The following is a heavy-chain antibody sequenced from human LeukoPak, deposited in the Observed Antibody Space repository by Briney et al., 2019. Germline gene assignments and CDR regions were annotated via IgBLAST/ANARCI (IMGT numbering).Heavy chain of an antibody. CDR1: GFTFSSYG. CDR3: ARDRGSWRYFDY. Sequence: GRSLRLSCAASGFTFSSYGMHWVRQAPGKGLEWVAVIWYDGSNKYYEDSVKGRFTVSRDNFKNTLYLQMNSLRAEDTAVYYCARDRGSWRYFDYWGQGTLVTVSS. CDR2: IWYDGSNK. D-gene: IGHD6-13*01. V-gene: IGHV3-33*01. J-gene: IGHJ4*02.